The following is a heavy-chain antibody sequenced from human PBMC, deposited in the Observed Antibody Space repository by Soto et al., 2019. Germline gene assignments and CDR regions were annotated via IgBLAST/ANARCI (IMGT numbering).Heavy chain of an antibody. J-gene: IGHJ4*02. CDR1: GGSISSSTYH. CDR2: IYYTGTT. CDR3: SRERESASEH. V-gene: IGHV4-39*02. Sequence: QLQLQESGPGLVKPSETLSLTCTVSGGSISSSTYHWAWIRQPPGKGLEWIASIYYTGTTYYSPSLKSRVTIAVDTSKNHFSLKLSSVTAAATAVYYCSRERESASEHWGQGTLVTVSS.